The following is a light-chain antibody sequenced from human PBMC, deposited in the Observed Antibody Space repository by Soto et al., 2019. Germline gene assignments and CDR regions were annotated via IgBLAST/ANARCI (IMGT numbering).Light chain of an antibody. CDR1: SSDVGGYNY. V-gene: IGLV2-14*01. CDR2: EVS. Sequence: QSALTQPASVSGSPGQSITISCTGTSSDVGGYNYVSWYQQHPGKAPKIIIYEVSNRPSGVSNRFSGSKSGNTASLTISGLQAEDEADYYCNSYTSRATGVFGTGTKLTVL. CDR3: NSYTSRATGV. J-gene: IGLJ1*01.